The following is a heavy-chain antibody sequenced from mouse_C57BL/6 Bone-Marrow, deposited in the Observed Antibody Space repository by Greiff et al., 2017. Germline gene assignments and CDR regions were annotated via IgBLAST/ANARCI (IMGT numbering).Heavy chain of an antibody. V-gene: IGHV1-81*01. J-gene: IGHJ4*01. D-gene: IGHD2-3*01. CDR2: IYPRSGNT. CDR3: ARDGYYFLDYAMDY. Sequence: QVQLQQSGAELARPGASVKLSCKASGYTFTSYGISWVKQRTGQGLEWIGEIYPRSGNTYYNEKFKGKATLTADESSSTAYMELRSLTSEDSAVYFCARDGYYFLDYAMDYWGQGTSVTVSS. CDR1: GYTFTSYG.